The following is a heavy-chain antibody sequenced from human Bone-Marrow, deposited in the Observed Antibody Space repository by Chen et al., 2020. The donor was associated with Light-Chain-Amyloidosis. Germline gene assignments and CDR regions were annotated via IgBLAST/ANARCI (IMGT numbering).Heavy chain of an antibody. V-gene: IGHV4-39*07. CDR1: GGSISSSSYY. D-gene: IGHD6-13*01. CDR2: IYYSGST. Sequence: QPQLQESGPGLVKPSETLSLTCTVSGGSISSSSYYWGWIRQPPGKGLEWIGSIYYSGSTYYNPSLKSRVTISVDTSKNQFSLKLSSVTAADTAVYYCARQTGIAAAGTPPHAFDIWGQGTMVTVSS. J-gene: IGHJ3*02. CDR3: ARQTGIAAAGTPPHAFDI.